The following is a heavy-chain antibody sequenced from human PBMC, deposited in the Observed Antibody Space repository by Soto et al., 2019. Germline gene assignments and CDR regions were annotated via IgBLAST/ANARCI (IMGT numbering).Heavy chain of an antibody. D-gene: IGHD2-21*01. Sequence: GGSLRLSCAASGFTFSSYGMHWVRQAPGKGLEWVAVIWYDGSNKYYADSVKGRFTISRDNSKNTLYLQMNSLRAEDTAVYYCAKDQELRNWNYYYGLDVWGQGTTVTVSS. V-gene: IGHV3-33*06. CDR1: GFTFSSYG. CDR2: IWYDGSNK. CDR3: AKDQELRNWNYYYGLDV. J-gene: IGHJ6*02.